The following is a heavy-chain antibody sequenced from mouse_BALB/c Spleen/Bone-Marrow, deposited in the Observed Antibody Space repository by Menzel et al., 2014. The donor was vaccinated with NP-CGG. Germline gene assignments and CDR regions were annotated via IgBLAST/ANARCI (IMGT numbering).Heavy chain of an antibody. Sequence: VQLQQSGPELVRPGVSVKISCKGSGYTFTDYAMHWVKQSHAKSLEWIGVISTYSGNTNYNQKFKGKATMTVDKSSSTDYMDLARWRSEDSAIYYCARGLRHQAWFAYWGQGTLVTVSA. J-gene: IGHJ3*01. D-gene: IGHD3-1*01. CDR2: ISTYSGNT. CDR3: ARGLRHQAWFAY. V-gene: IGHV1-67*01. CDR1: GYTFTDYA.